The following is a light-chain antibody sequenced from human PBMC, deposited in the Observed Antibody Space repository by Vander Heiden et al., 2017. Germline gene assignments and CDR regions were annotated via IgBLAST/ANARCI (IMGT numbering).Light chain of an antibody. Sequence: DIQMTQSPSSLSASVGDRVTITCRASRSIYGFLNWYQQKPGKAPKLLMYSASTLESGGPSRFSGSGSGTDFTLTISSLQPEDFGTYYCQQSYTVPFTFGQGTRLESK. CDR2: SAS. CDR1: RSIYGF. J-gene: IGKJ5*01. CDR3: QQSYTVPFT. V-gene: IGKV1-39*01.